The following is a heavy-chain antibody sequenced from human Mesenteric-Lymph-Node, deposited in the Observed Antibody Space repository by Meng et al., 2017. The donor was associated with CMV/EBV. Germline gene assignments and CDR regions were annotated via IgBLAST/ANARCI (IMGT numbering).Heavy chain of an antibody. J-gene: IGHJ6*02. V-gene: IGHV3-21*01. D-gene: IGHD3-3*01. CDR2: IRSSSTT. CDR1: GFSFSTYS. CDR3: AKSLTMTIFGALDV. Sequence: GGSLRLSCVASGFSFSTYSMNWVRQAPGKGLEWVSSIRSSSTTFYAESVKGRFTISRDNAKNSLYLQMNSLRAEDTAVYYCAKSLTMTIFGALDVWGQGTTVTVSS.